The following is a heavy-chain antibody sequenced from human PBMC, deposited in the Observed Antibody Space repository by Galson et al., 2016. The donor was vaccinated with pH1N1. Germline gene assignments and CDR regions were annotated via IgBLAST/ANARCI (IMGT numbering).Heavy chain of an antibody. Sequence: SVKVSCKASGCIFSIHGVSWVRQATGEGLEWMGGIIPMFGTTDYAQKFQGRVTFTADVSTSTAYMELSSLRSEDTAVYYCARRPEIYYYRMDVWGQGTTVTVSS. CDR3: ARRPEIYYYRMDV. J-gene: IGHJ6*02. CDR1: GCIFSIHG. D-gene: IGHD1-14*01. V-gene: IGHV1-69*13. CDR2: IIPMFGTT.